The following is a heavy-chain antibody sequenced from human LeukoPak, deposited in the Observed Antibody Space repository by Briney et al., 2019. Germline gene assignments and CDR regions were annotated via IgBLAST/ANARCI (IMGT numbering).Heavy chain of an antibody. CDR2: IYYSGST. V-gene: IGHV4-31*03. Sequence: PSQTLSLPCTVSGGSISSGGYYWSWMRQHPGKGVEGIGYIYYSGSTYYNPSLKSRVTISVDTSKNQSSLKLSSVTAADTAVYYCARQAYYYGSGSYSLPDYWGQGTLVTVSS. J-gene: IGHJ4*02. CDR3: ARQAYYYGSGSYSLPDY. CDR1: GGSISSGGYY. D-gene: IGHD3-10*01.